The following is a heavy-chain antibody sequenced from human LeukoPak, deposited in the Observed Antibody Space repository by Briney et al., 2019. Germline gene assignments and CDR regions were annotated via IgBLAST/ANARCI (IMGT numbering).Heavy chain of an antibody. CDR3: ARGNRSGYYRGYYFDY. D-gene: IGHD3-3*01. Sequence: SETLSLTCTVSGGSISSSSYYWGWIRQPPGKGLEWHGSSYYSGSTYYNPSLKSRVTISVDTSKNQFSLKLSSVTAADTAVYYCARGNRSGYYRGYYFDYWGQGTLVTVSS. CDR1: GGSISSSSYY. V-gene: IGHV4-39*07. J-gene: IGHJ4*02. CDR2: SYYSGST.